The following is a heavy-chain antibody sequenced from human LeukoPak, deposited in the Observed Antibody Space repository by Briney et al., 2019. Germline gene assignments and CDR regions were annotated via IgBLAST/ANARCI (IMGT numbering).Heavy chain of an antibody. D-gene: IGHD3-10*01. Sequence: SETLSLTCTVSGGSISSYYWSWIRQPPGKGLEWIGYIYYSGSTNYNPSLKSRVTISVDTSKNQFSLKLSSVTAADTAVYYCARERWFAYYFDYWGQGTLVTVSS. V-gene: IGHV4-59*12. CDR3: ARERWFAYYFDY. CDR2: IYYSGST. CDR1: GGSISSYY. J-gene: IGHJ4*02.